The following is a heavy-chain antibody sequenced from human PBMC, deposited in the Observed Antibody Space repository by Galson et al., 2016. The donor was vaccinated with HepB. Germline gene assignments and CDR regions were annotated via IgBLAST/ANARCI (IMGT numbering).Heavy chain of an antibody. V-gene: IGHV3-48*02. CDR3: ARDDYFRLGY. Sequence: SLRLSCADSGFIFSVYNMNWARQAPGKGLEWIAWITSSSDTMYYADSVKGRFTISRDNAKNSLYLEMNSLREEDTAAYYCARDDYFRLGYWGQGTLVTVSS. D-gene: IGHD3-16*01. CDR2: ITSSSDTM. CDR1: GFIFSVYN. J-gene: IGHJ4*02.